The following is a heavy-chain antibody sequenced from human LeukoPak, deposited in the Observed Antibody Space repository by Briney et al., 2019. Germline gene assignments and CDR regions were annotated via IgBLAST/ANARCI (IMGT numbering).Heavy chain of an antibody. D-gene: IGHD3-16*02. CDR2: IYPGDSDT. Sequence: GESLKISCKGSGYSFTSYWIGWVRQMPGKGLEWIGIIYPGDSDTRYSPSFQGQVTISADTSISTSYLKWSSLKATATAMYYCARHSEITFGGVIPFDYWGQGTLVTVSS. V-gene: IGHV5-51*01. J-gene: IGHJ4*02. CDR1: GYSFTSYW. CDR3: ARHSEITFGGVIPFDY.